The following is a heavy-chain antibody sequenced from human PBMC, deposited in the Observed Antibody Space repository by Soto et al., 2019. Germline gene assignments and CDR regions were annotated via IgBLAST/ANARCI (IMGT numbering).Heavy chain of an antibody. D-gene: IGHD2-15*01. J-gene: IGHJ4*02. Sequence: QVQLVESGGGVVQPGRSLRLSCAASGFTFSSYGMHWVRQAPGKGLEWVAVIWYDGSNKYYADSVKGRFTISRDNSKITLYLQMYSLRAEVTAVYYCARDVYCSGGSCYSVPVFDYWCQGTLVTVSS. CDR1: GFTFSSYG. CDR3: ARDVYCSGGSCYSVPVFDY. V-gene: IGHV3-33*01. CDR2: IWYDGSNK.